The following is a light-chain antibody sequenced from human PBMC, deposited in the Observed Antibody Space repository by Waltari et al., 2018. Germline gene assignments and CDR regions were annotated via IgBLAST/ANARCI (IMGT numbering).Light chain of an antibody. J-gene: IGKJ1*01. CDR3: QQSFSTPWT. Sequence: DIQMTQSPSSLSASVGDRVTITCRASQSISSYLNWYQIKPGKVPKLLIYDASRLQSGVPSRFSGSGSGTDFTLTISSLQPDDFAIYHCQQSFSTPWTFGQGTNVEI. V-gene: IGKV1-39*01. CDR1: QSISSY. CDR2: DAS.